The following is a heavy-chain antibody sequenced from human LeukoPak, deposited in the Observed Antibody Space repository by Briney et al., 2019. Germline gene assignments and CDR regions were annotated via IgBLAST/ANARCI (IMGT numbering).Heavy chain of an antibody. CDR1: GFTFSSYA. CDR2: ISGSGNRT. CDR3: AKGYCSSTSCRREKYYYYYYGMDV. D-gene: IGHD2-2*01. Sequence: GGSLRLSCEASGFTFSSYAMSWVRQAPGKGLEWVSSISGSGNRTYYADSVKGRFTISRDNSKNTLYLQMNSLRVEDTAVYYCAKGYCSSTSCRREKYYYYYYGMDVWGQGTTVTVSS. J-gene: IGHJ6*02. V-gene: IGHV3-23*01.